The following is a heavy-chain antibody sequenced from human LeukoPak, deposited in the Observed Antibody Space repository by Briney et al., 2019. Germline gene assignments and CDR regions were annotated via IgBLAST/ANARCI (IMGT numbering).Heavy chain of an antibody. CDR3: ARALDGYNYDY. CDR2: IYSGGST. Sequence: GGSLRLSCAASGFTFSSYGMHWVRQAPGKGLEWVSVIYSGGSTYYADSVKGRFTISRDNSKNTLYLQMNSLRAEDTAVYYCARALDGYNYDYWGQGTLVTVSS. J-gene: IGHJ4*02. D-gene: IGHD5-24*01. V-gene: IGHV3-53*01. CDR1: GFTFSSYG.